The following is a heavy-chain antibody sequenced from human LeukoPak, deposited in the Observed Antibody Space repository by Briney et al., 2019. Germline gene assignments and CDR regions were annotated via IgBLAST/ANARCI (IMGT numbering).Heavy chain of an antibody. CDR1: GGSISGYY. J-gene: IGHJ4*02. Sequence: SETLSLTCTLSGGSISGYYWTWIRQPPGKGLEWIGYIYYTGSTNYNPSLKSRVTMSVDTSKNQFSLNLSSVTAADTALYYCARFDRDGYNLDYWGQGTLVTVSS. V-gene: IGHV4-59*01. CDR2: IYYTGST. D-gene: IGHD5-24*01. CDR3: ARFDRDGYNLDY.